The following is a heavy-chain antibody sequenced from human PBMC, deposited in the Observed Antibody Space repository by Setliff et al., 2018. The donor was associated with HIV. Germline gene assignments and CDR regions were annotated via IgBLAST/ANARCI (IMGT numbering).Heavy chain of an antibody. V-gene: IGHV3-15*01. CDR1: GFYFNNAW. CDR2: IRSNVDGGIT. CDR3: ARARTVDFWSDSLAH. J-gene: IGHJ4*02. Sequence: GGSLRLSCVASGFYFNNAWMTWVRQAPGKGLEWLGRIRSNVDGGITEYAASVRGRFTVSRDDSRKTVYLQMNSLKTEDTAIYYCARARTVDFWSDSLAHWGQGTLVTVSS. D-gene: IGHD3-3*01.